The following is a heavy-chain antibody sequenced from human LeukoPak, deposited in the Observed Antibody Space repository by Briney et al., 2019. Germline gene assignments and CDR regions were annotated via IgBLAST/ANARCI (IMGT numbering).Heavy chain of an antibody. V-gene: IGHV3-20*04. CDR1: GFIFDDYG. J-gene: IGHJ4*02. D-gene: IGHD6-13*01. CDR3: ATSRGSWPDYFDY. CDR2: INWNGGST. Sequence: GGSLRLSCAASGFIFDDYGMSWVRQAPGKGLEWVSGINWNGGSTGYADSVKGRFTISRDNAKNSLYLQMNSLRAEDTAVYYCATSRGSWPDYFDYWGQGTLVTVSS.